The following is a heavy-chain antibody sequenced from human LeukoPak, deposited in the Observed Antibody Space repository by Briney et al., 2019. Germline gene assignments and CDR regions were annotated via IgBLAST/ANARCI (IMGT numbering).Heavy chain of an antibody. CDR1: GGSISSYY. J-gene: IGHJ4*02. Sequence: PSETLSLTCTVSGGSISSYYWNWIRQPAGKGLEWIGYIYYSGSTNYNPSLKSRVTISVDTSKNQFSLKLSSVTAADTAVYYCARRWSSGYYWYFDYWGQGTLVTVSS. CDR3: ARRWSSGYYWYFDY. D-gene: IGHD3-22*01. V-gene: IGHV4-59*08. CDR2: IYYSGST.